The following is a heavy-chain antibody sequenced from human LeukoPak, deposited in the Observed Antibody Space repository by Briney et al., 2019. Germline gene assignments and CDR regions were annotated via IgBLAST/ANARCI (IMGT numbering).Heavy chain of an antibody. CDR2: IYSGGST. J-gene: IGHJ4*02. CDR1: GFTVSSNY. CDR3: ARDSGYSYGYLDY. V-gene: IGHV3-53*01. D-gene: IGHD5-18*01. Sequence: QAGGSLRLSCAASGFTVSSNYMSWVRQAPGKGLEWVSVIYSGGSTYYADSVRGRFTISRDNSKNTLYLQMNSLRAEDTAVYYCARDSGYSYGYLDYWGQGTLVTVSS.